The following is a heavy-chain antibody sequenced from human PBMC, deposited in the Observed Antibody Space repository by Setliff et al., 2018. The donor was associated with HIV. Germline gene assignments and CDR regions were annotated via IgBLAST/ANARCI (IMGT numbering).Heavy chain of an antibody. CDR1: GFTFSNYD. V-gene: IGHV3-21*01. D-gene: IGHD2-2*01. CDR2: ISSSGSYI. J-gene: IGHJ3*02. CDR3: TRSHSTRDAFDI. Sequence: GGSLRLSCAASGFTFSNYDMNWVRQAPGKGLEWVSSISSSGSYIYYADSVEGRFTISRDHATSALYLQMDSLRAEDTALYYCTRSHSTRDAFDIWGQGTMVTVSS.